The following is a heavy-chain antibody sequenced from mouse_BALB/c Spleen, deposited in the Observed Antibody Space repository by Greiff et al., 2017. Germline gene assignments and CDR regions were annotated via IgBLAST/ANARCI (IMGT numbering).Heavy chain of an antibody. D-gene: IGHD3-2*02. CDR1: GFTFSDYY. CDR2: ISDGGSYT. J-gene: IGHJ3*01. CDR3: ARDPQIPGGFAY. Sequence: EVMLVESGGGLVKPGGSLKLSCAASGFTFSDYYMYWVRQTPEKRLEWVATISDGGSYTYYPDSVKGRFTISRDNAKNNLYLQMSSLKSEDTAMYYCARDPQIPGGFAYWGQGTLVTVSA. V-gene: IGHV5-4*02.